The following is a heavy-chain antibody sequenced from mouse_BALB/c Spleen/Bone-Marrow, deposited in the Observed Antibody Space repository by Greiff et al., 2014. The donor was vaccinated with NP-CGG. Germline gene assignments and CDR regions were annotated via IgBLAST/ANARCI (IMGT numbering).Heavy chain of an antibody. Sequence: VQGVESGAELVKPGASVKLSCKASGYTFTEYIIHWVKQRSGQGLEWIGWFYPGSGSIKYNEKFKDKATLTADKSSSTVYMELSRLTSEDSAVYFCARLEDRLRAWFAYWGQGTLVTFSA. D-gene: IGHD3-2*02. CDR3: ARLEDRLRAWFAY. V-gene: IGHV1-62-2*01. CDR2: FYPGSGSI. CDR1: GYTFTEYI. J-gene: IGHJ3*01.